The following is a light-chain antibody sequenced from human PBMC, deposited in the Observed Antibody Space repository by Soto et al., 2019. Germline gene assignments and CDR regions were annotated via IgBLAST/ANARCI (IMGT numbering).Light chain of an antibody. CDR2: RNN. CDR3: AAWDDSLSGAV. V-gene: IGLV1-47*01. J-gene: IGLJ7*01. CDR1: SSNIGSNY. Sequence: QAVVTQPPSASGTPGQRVTISCSGSSSNIGSNYVYWYQQLPGTAPKLLIYRNNQRPSGVPDRFSGSKSGTSASPAISGLRSEDEADYYCAAWDDSLSGAVFGGGTQLTVL.